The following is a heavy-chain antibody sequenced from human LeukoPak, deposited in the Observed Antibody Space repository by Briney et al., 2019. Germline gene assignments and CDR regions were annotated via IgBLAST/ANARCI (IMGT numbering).Heavy chain of an antibody. Sequence: SETLSLTCAVYGGSFSGYYCSWIRHPPGKGLDWIREINHSGSTNYNPSLKSRVTISVDASKNQFSLKLSSVTAADTAVYYCARGQVPGDYYYYYMDVWGKGTTVTVSS. CDR3: ARGQVPGDYYYYYMDV. D-gene: IGHD2-8*02. V-gene: IGHV4-34*01. J-gene: IGHJ6*03. CDR1: GGSFSGYY. CDR2: INHSGST.